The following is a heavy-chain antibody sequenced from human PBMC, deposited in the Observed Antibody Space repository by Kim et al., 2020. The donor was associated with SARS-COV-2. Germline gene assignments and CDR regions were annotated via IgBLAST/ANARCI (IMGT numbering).Heavy chain of an antibody. CDR2: INHSGST. Sequence: SETLSLTCAVYGGSFSGYYWSWIRQPPGKGLEWIGEINHSGSTNYNPSLKSRVTISVDTSKNQFSLKLSSVTAADTAVYYCARGHCSSTSCEPERYYFDYWGQGTLVTVSS. J-gene: IGHJ4*02. CDR1: GGSFSGYY. CDR3: ARGHCSSTSCEPERYYFDY. D-gene: IGHD2-2*01. V-gene: IGHV4-34*01.